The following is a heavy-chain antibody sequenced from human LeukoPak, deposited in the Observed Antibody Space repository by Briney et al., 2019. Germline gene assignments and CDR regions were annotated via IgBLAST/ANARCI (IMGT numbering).Heavy chain of an antibody. CDR3: ARGLREYDFWSGYFPPTYYYYGMDV. CDR1: GYTFTSYD. D-gene: IGHD3-3*01. Sequence: ASVKVSCKASGYTFTSYDINWVRQATGQGLEWMGWMNPNSGNTGYAQKFQGRVTMTRNTSISTAYMELSSLRSEDTAVYYCARGLREYDFWSGYFPPTYYYYGMDVWGQGTTVTVSS. CDR2: MNPNSGNT. V-gene: IGHV1-8*01. J-gene: IGHJ6*02.